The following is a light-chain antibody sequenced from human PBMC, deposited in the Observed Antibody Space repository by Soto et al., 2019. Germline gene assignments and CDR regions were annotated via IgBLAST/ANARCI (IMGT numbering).Light chain of an antibody. Sequence: NFMLTQPHSVSESPGKTVTISCTGSSGNIVSNYVQWYQQRPGSAPTTVIYEDNQRPSGVPDRFSGSIDSSSNSASLTISGLKTEDEADYYCQSYDSNNFWVFGGGTNVTVL. V-gene: IGLV6-57*02. J-gene: IGLJ3*02. CDR2: EDN. CDR3: QSYDSNNFWV. CDR1: SGNIVSNY.